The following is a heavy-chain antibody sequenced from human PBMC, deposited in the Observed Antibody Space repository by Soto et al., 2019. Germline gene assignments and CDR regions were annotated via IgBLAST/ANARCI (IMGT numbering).Heavy chain of an antibody. CDR1: GDSISNGAYY. Sequence: PSETLSLTCTVSGDSISNGAYYWSWIRQHPGKGLEWIVYMHYSGTTYYNPSLRSRVTISLDTSKNQFSLKLSSVTAADTVVYYCVRDLQLRFLEWLLWTNDYYYYGMDVWGQGTTVTVS. CDR2: MHYSGTT. CDR3: VRDLQLRFLEWLLWTNDYYYYGMDV. J-gene: IGHJ6*02. V-gene: IGHV4-31*03. D-gene: IGHD3-3*01.